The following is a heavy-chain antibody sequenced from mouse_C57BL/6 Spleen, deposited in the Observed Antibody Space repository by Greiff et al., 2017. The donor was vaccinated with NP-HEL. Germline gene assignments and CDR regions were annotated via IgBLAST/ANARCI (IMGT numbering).Heavy chain of an antibody. CDR3: ARKGGSSYFAY. J-gene: IGHJ3*01. Sequence: QVQLQQPGAELVRPGSSVKLSCKASGYTFTSYWMHWVKQRPGKGLEWIGQIYPGDGDTNYNGKFKGKATLTADKSSSTAYMQLSSLTSEDSAVYFCARKGGSSYFAYWGQGTLVTVSA. CDR2: IYPGDGDT. D-gene: IGHD1-1*01. V-gene: IGHV1-80*01. CDR1: GYTFTSYW.